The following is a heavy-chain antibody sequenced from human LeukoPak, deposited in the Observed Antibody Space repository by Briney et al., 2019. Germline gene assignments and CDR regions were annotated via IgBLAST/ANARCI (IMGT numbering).Heavy chain of an antibody. CDR2: ISGSRGST. CDR3: AKDYKTGYYGSGSYYFDY. D-gene: IGHD3-10*01. V-gene: IGHV3-23*01. J-gene: IGHJ4*02. CDR1: GFTFSSYA. Sequence: GGSLRLSCAASGFTFSSYAMSWVRQAPRKGLAGVSAISGSRGSTYYADSVKGRFTISRDKSKNTLYLQMNSLRAEDTAVYYCAKDYKTGYYGSGSYYFDYWGQGTLVTVSS.